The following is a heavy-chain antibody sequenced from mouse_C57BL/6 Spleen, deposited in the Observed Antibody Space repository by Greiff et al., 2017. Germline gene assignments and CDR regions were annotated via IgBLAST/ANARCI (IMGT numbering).Heavy chain of an antibody. CDR3: VRGTTVVAFDY. V-gene: IGHV10-1*01. J-gene: IGHJ2*01. CDR2: IRSKSNNYAT. D-gene: IGHD1-1*01. Sequence: GGGLVQPKGSLKLSCAASGFSFNTYAMNWVRQAPGKGLEWVARIRSKSNNYATYYADSVKDRFTISRDDSESMLYLQMNNLKTEDTAMYYCVRGTTVVAFDYWGQGTTLTVSS. CDR1: GFSFNTYA.